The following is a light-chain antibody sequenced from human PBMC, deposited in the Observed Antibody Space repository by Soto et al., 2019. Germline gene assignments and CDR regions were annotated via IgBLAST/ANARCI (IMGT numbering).Light chain of an antibody. Sequence: DIQMTQSPSTLSGSVGDRVAITCRASQTISSWLAWYQQKPGKAPKVLIHKASSLESGVPSRFSGSGSGTEFTLTISSLQPDDFATYYCQHYNSYSEAFGQGTKVDIK. CDR1: QTISSW. V-gene: IGKV1-5*03. CDR2: KAS. J-gene: IGKJ1*01. CDR3: QHYNSYSEA.